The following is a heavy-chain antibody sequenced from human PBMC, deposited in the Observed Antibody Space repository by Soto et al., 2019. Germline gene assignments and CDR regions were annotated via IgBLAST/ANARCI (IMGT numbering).Heavy chain of an antibody. CDR3: ARHDCSSTSCYARADYMDV. Sequence: PSETLALTCTVSGGCISSYYWSWIRQPPGKGLEWIGYIYYSGSTNYNPSLKSRVTISVDTSKNQFSLKLSSVTAADTAVYYCARHDCSSTSCYARADYMDVWGKGTTVTVSS. CDR2: IYYSGST. D-gene: IGHD2-2*01. CDR1: GGCISSYY. J-gene: IGHJ6*03. V-gene: IGHV4-59*08.